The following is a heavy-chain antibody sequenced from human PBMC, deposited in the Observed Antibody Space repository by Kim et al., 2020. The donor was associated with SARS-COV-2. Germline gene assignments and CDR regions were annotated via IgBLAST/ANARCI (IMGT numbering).Heavy chain of an antibody. CDR2: ISGGGGST. D-gene: IGHD1-26*01. CDR3: AKVYRGAYVGADYFDY. J-gene: IGHJ4*02. CDR1: GFTFSSYA. V-gene: IGHV3-23*01. Sequence: GGSLRLSCAASGFTFSSYAMSWVRQAPGKGLEWVSAISGGGGSTYYADSVKGWFTISRDNSKNTLHLQMNSLRSEDTAVYYCAKVYRGAYVGADYFDYWGQGTLVTVSS.